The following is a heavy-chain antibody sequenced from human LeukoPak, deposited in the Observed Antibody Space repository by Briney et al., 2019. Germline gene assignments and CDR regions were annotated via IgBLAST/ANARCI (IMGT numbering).Heavy chain of an antibody. Sequence: GGSLRLSCAASGFTFSSYAMSWVRQAPGKGLEWVSSISGSGGSTYYADSARGRFTISSDNAKNSVILQMNSLRAEDTAVYYCARGRLIRLENFFDLWGQGTLVTVSS. CDR2: ISGSGGST. V-gene: IGHV3-23*01. D-gene: IGHD2-21*01. J-gene: IGHJ4*02. CDR3: ARGRLIRLENFFDL. CDR1: GFTFSSYA.